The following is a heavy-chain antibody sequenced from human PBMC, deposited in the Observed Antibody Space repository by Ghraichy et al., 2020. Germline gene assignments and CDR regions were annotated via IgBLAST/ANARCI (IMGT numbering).Heavy chain of an antibody. CDR3: ARGWGRFDY. CDR1: GFAYNSYW. Sequence: GGSLRLSCAASGFAYNSYWMNWVRQAPGKGLEWVAYIKYDGSAEYYVDSVKGRFAISRDNAKNSLFLQMNSLRAEDTAVYYCARGWGRFDYWGPGTLVTVSS. V-gene: IGHV3-7*01. CDR2: IKYDGSAE. D-gene: IGHD2-21*02. J-gene: IGHJ4*02.